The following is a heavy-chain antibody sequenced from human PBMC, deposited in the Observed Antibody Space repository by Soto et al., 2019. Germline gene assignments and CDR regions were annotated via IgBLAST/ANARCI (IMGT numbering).Heavy chain of an antibody. D-gene: IGHD3-9*01. J-gene: IGHJ6*02. V-gene: IGHV3-15*01. CDR2: IKSKTDGGTT. CDR1: GFTFSNAW. Sequence: SLRLSCAASGFTFSNAWMSWVRQAPGKGLEWVGRIKSKTDGGTTDYAAPVKGRFTISRDDSKNTLYLQMNSLKTEDTAVYYCTTTGRYYYYGIDVWGQGTTVTVSS. CDR3: TTTGRYYYYGIDV.